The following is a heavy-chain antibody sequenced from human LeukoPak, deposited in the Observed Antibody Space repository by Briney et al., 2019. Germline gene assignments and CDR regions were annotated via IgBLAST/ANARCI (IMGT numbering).Heavy chain of an antibody. V-gene: IGHV3-74*01. D-gene: IGHD4-23*01. CDR1: GFTFSSYW. CDR3: ARGRPHGNDY. CDR2: IASDGSST. Sequence: QPGGSLRLSCAASGFTFSSYWMNWVRQAPGKGLVWVSRIASDGSSTTYADSVQGRFSISRDNAKNTLYLHMNSLRVEDTAVYYCARGRPHGNDYWGQGTLVTVSS. J-gene: IGHJ4*02.